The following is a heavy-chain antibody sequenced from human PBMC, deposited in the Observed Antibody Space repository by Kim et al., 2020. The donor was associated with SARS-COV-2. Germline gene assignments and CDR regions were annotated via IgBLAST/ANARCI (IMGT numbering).Heavy chain of an antibody. Sequence: TTYAQRLQGRVTMTTDTSTSTAYMELRSLRSDDTAVYCCARGGDYAWFDPWGQGTLVTVSS. V-gene: IGHV1-18*01. CDR3: ARGGDYAWFDP. J-gene: IGHJ5*02. D-gene: IGHD4-17*01. CDR2: T.